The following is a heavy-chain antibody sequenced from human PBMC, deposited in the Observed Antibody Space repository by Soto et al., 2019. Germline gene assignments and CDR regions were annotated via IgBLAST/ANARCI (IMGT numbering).Heavy chain of an antibody. CDR1: GGSISSGGYY. CDR3: ARDIAAAGTRSFLPKYYYYYGMDV. Sequence: NPSETLSLTCTVSGGSISSGGYYWSWIRQHPGKGLEWIGYIYYSGSTYYNPSLKSRVTISVDTSKNQFSLKLSSVTAADTAVYYCARDIAAAGTRSFLPKYYYYYGMDVWGQGTTVTVSS. CDR2: IYYSGST. V-gene: IGHV4-31*03. D-gene: IGHD6-13*01. J-gene: IGHJ6*02.